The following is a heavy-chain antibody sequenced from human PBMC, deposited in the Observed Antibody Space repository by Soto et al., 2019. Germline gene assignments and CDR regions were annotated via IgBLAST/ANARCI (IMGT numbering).Heavy chain of an antibody. D-gene: IGHD2-21*02. CDR2: ISAGVGST. CDR3: ARDRMAVTYGYVSGRQANAFDI. V-gene: IGHV3-23*01. J-gene: IGHJ3*02. Sequence: GGSLRLSCAVSGLTFSKYAMSWVRQAPGMGLEWVSGISAGVGSTFYADSVKGRFTITRDNSKNTLYLQMNSLRAEDTAVYYCARDRMAVTYGYVSGRQANAFDIWGQGTMVTVSS. CDR1: GLTFSKYA.